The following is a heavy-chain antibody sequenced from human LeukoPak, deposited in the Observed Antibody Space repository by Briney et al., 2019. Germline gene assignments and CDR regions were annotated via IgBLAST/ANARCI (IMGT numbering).Heavy chain of an antibody. CDR2: IYYSGST. J-gene: IGHJ6*02. Sequence: SETLSLTCTVSGGSISSSSYYWGWIRQPPGKGLEWIGSIYYSGSTYYNPSLKSRVTISVDTSKNQFSLKLSSVTAADTAVYYCARGSRDWDYYYYYGMDVWGQGTTVTVSS. D-gene: IGHD3/OR15-3a*01. CDR1: GGSISSSSYY. CDR3: ARGSRDWDYYYYYGMDV. V-gene: IGHV4-39*01.